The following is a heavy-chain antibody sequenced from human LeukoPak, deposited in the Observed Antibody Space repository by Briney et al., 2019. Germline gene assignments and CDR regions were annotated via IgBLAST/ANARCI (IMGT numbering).Heavy chain of an antibody. Sequence: GGSLRLSCAASGFTFSDYYMSWIRQAPGKGLEWVSYINNSGSNIYYADSVKGRFTISRDNAKNSLYLQMNSLRAEDTAVYYCARVPHRRAGYNFSEALGWYFGMDVWGQGPTVTVSS. D-gene: IGHD5-24*01. CDR1: GFTFSDYY. V-gene: IGHV3-11*01. J-gene: IGHJ6*02. CDR3: ARVPHRRAGYNFSEALGWYFGMDV. CDR2: INNSGSNI.